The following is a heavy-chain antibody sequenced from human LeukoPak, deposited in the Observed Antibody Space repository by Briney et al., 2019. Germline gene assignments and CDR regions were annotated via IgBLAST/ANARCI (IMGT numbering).Heavy chain of an antibody. J-gene: IGHJ4*02. D-gene: IGHD5-18*01. CDR1: GGSISSGSYY. CDR3: ARAQPGYSYGYLDY. Sequence: SQTLSLTCTVSGGSISSGSYYWSWIRQPAGKGLEWIGRIYTSGSTNYNPSLKSRVTISVDTPKNQFSLKLSSVTAADTAVYYCARAQPGYSYGYLDYWGQGTLVTVSS. V-gene: IGHV4-61*02. CDR2: IYTSGST.